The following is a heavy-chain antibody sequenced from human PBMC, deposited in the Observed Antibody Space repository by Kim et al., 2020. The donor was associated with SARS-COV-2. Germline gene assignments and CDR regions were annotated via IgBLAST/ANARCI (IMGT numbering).Heavy chain of an antibody. Sequence: ASVKVSCKASGYTFTLHYMYWVRQAPGQGLEWMGIINPFDGTTTYAQKFQGRFTMTRDTSTSTLYMELSSLRSEDTALYFCARGSLTSRSAFDSWGRGTLVTVSS. CDR2: INPFDGTT. D-gene: IGHD3-9*01. CDR3: ARGSLTSRSAFDS. CDR1: GYTFTLHY. V-gene: IGHV1-46*01. J-gene: IGHJ4*02.